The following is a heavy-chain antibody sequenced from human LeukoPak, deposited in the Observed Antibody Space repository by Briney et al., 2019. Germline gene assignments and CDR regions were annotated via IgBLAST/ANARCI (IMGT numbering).Heavy chain of an antibody. J-gene: IGHJ4*01. CDR3: ARDHSSGWYSDYFDY. V-gene: IGHV3-33*01. Sequence: GRSLRLSCAASGFTFSSYGMHWVRQAPGKGLEWAAVIWYDGSNKYYADSVKGRFTISRDNSKNTLYLQMNSLRAEDTAVYYCARDHSSGWYSDYFDYWGHGTLVTVSS. CDR1: GFTFSSYG. D-gene: IGHD6-19*01. CDR2: IWYDGSNK.